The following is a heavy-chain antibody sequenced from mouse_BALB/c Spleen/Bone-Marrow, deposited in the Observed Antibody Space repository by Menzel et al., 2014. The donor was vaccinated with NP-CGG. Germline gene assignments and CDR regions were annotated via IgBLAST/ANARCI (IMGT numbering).Heavy chain of an antibody. CDR1: GFDFSRYW. J-gene: IGHJ2*01. Sequence: DVKLVESGGGLVQPGGSLKLSCAASGFDFSRYWMSWVRQAPGKGLEWIGEINPDSSTINYTPSLTDKFIISRDTAKNTLFLQKSKVRSEDTALYYLSRQGYYGKGDYWGQGTTLTVSS. CDR3: SRQGYYGKGDY. D-gene: IGHD2-1*01. CDR2: INPDSSTI. V-gene: IGHV4-1*02.